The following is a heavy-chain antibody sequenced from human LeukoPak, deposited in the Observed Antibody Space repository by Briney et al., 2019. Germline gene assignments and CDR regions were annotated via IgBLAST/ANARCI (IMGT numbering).Heavy chain of an antibody. D-gene: IGHD1-26*01. CDR2: IYYSGST. Sequence: SETLSLTCTVSGGSISSSSYYWGWIRQPPGKGLEWIGSIYYSGSTYYNPSLKSRVTISVDTSKNQFSLNLTSVTAPDTAVYYCARHISGNYGGYFDYWGQGTLVAVSS. J-gene: IGHJ4*02. V-gene: IGHV4-39*01. CDR3: ARHISGNYGGYFDY. CDR1: GGSISSSSYY.